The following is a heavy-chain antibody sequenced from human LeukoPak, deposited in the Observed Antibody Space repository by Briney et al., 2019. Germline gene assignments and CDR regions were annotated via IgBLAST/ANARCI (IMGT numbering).Heavy chain of an antibody. CDR2: INHSGST. V-gene: IGHV4-34*01. Sequence: SETLSLTCAVYGGSFSGYYWSWIRQPPGKGLEWIGEINHSGSTNYNPSLKSRVTISIDTSKNQFSLKLTSVAAADTAVYYCARQFSIAAPPLYWGQGTLVTVSS. D-gene: IGHD6-6*01. J-gene: IGHJ4*02. CDR1: GGSFSGYY. CDR3: ARQFSIAAPPLY.